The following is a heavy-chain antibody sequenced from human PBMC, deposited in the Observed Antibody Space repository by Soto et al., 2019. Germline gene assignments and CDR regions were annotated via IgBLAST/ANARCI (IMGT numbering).Heavy chain of an antibody. D-gene: IGHD3-22*01. Sequence: EVLLVESGGGLVQPGGSLRLSCEASGFSLIPYWMSWVRQAPGKGLEWVANIKQDGSERNYVNSVKGRFTISRDNAKNSFYLEMNSLRAEDTAVYYCARGGVHYYDNSFDYWGQGTLVNVSS. CDR1: GFSLIPYW. J-gene: IGHJ4*02. CDR3: ARGGVHYYDNSFDY. CDR2: IKQDGSER. V-gene: IGHV3-7*03.